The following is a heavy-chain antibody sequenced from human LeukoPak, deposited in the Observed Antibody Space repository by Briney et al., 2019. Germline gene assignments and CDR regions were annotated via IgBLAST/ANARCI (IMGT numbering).Heavy chain of an antibody. Sequence: GESLKISCKGSGYSFTNNWIGWVRQMPGKGLEWMGIIYPSDSDTRYSPSFQGQVIISADKSISTAYLQWSSLKASDTAMYYCARSFPPQTKLSDSSGYWGVDYWGQGTLVTVSS. CDR1: GYSFTNNW. CDR2: IYPSDSDT. D-gene: IGHD3-22*01. J-gene: IGHJ4*02. CDR3: ARSFPPQTKLSDSSGYWGVDY. V-gene: IGHV5-51*01.